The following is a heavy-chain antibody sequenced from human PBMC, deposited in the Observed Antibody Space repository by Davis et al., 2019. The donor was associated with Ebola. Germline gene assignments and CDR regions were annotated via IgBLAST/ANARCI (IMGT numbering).Heavy chain of an antibody. CDR2: INSDGSSS. D-gene: IGHD5-12*01. CDR3: TRVTGYDKPIEY. CDR1: GFIFSKYW. Sequence: GESLKISCAASGFIFSKYWMHWVRQTPGKGLMWVSRINSDGSSSTREYADSVKGRFTISRDNDKNTLYLQMNSLIAEDTGIYYCTRVTGYDKPIEYWGQGTLVTVSS. V-gene: IGHV3-74*03. J-gene: IGHJ4*02.